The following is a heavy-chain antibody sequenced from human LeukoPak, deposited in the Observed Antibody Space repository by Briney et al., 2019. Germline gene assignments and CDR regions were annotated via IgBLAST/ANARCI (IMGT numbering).Heavy chain of an antibody. J-gene: IGHJ4*02. V-gene: IGHV3-20*01. Sequence: GGSLRLSCAASGFTFDDHGMSWVRQVPGKGLEWVSGIKWDGGSTGYTDSVKGRFTISRDNAKNSLYLQMNSLRVEDTAVYHCARGAGSSWYFYFDYWGQGTLVTVSS. D-gene: IGHD6-13*01. CDR2: IKWDGGST. CDR3: ARGAGSSWYFYFDY. CDR1: GFTFDDHG.